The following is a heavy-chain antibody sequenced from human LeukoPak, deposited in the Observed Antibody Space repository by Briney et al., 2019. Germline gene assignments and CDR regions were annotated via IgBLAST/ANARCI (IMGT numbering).Heavy chain of an antibody. CDR2: INHSGST. Sequence: PSETLSLTCAVYGGSFSGYYWSWIRQPPGKGLEWIGEINHSGSTNYNPSLKSRVTISVDTSKNQFSLKLSSVTAADTAVYYCARGGRSSWSYFDYWGQGTLVTVSS. V-gene: IGHV4-34*01. CDR1: GGSFSGYY. D-gene: IGHD6-13*01. CDR3: ARGGRSSWSYFDY. J-gene: IGHJ4*02.